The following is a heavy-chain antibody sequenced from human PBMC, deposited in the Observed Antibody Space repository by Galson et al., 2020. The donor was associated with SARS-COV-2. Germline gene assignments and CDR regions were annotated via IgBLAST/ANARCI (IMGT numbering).Heavy chain of an antibody. V-gene: IGHV3-48*03. Sequence: GGPLRLSCEPFGLTFSSYEMNWVRQAPGKGLEWVSYISSSGSTIYYADPVKARFTISRANAKNSLYLQMNSVRAGGPAVYYCARDGVTAGYGGQGTLVTVSS. D-gene: IGHD2-21*02. J-gene: IGHJ4*02. CDR1: GLTFSSYE. CDR3: ARDGVTAGY. CDR2: ISSSGSTI.